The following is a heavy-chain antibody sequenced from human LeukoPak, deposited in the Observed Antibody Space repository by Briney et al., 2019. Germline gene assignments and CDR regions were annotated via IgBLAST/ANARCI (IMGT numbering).Heavy chain of an antibody. Sequence: GGYLRLSCAASGFTFSSYWMSRVRQAPGEGLEWVANIEQDGSEKYYVDSVKGRFTISRDNAKNSLYLQMNSLRAEDTAVYYCARRGSYQNWFDPWGQGTLVTVSS. CDR1: GFTFSSYW. CDR3: ARRGSYQNWFDP. D-gene: IGHD3-16*01. V-gene: IGHV3-7*01. J-gene: IGHJ5*02. CDR2: IEQDGSEK.